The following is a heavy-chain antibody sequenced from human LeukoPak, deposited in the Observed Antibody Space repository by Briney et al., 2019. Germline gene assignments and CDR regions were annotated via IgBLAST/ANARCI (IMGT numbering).Heavy chain of an antibody. D-gene: IGHD1-26*01. J-gene: IGHJ4*02. CDR2: IWYDGSNK. Sequence: GGSLRLSCAASGFTFSSYGMHWVRQAPGKGLEWVAVIWYDGSNKYYADSVKGRFTISRDNSKNTLYLQMNSLRAEDTAVYYCARDEPQAVGATFLFDYWGQGTLATVSS. CDR1: GFTFSSYG. CDR3: ARDEPQAVGATFLFDY. V-gene: IGHV3-33*01.